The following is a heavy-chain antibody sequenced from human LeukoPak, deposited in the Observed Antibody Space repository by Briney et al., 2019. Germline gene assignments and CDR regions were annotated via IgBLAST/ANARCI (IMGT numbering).Heavy chain of an antibody. J-gene: IGHJ4*02. V-gene: IGHV3-49*03. Sequence: GGSLRLSCTASGFTFGDYLMSWFRQAPGKGLEWIGFISGGTTEYAASVKGRFTITRDDSTSIAYLQMNSLTTEDTAVYYCSRGSGWLSVYWGQGTLVTVSS. CDR1: GFTFGDYL. CDR3: SRGSGWLSVY. D-gene: IGHD6-19*01. CDR2: ISGGTT.